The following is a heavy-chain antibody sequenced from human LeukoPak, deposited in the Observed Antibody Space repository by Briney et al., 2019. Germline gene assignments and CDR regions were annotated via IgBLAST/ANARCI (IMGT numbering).Heavy chain of an antibody. J-gene: IGHJ6*02. V-gene: IGHV3-30-3*01. CDR3: ARGTSYSSSWYYDYYYGMDV. D-gene: IGHD6-13*01. CDR2: ISYDGSNK. Sequence: GGSLRLSCAASGLTFSSYAMHWVRKAPGKGLEWVAVISYDGSNKYYADSVKGRFTISRDNSKNTLYLQMNSLRAEDTAVYYCARGTSYSSSWYYDYYYGMDVWGQGTTVTVSS. CDR1: GLTFSSYA.